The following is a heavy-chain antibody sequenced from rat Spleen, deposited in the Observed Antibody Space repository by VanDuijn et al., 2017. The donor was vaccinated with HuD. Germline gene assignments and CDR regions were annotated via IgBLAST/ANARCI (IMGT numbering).Heavy chain of an antibody. CDR2: ISYSGST. D-gene: IGHD1-6*01. V-gene: IGHV3-1*01. CDR1: GYSITRSY. J-gene: IGHJ3*01. Sequence: EVQLQESGPGLVKASQSLSLTCSVTGYSITRSYRWNWIRKFPGNKMEWIGHISYSGSTSYNPSLKSRISITRDTSKNQFFLQVNSLSTEDTATYYCARSEGTHYYLPFADWGQGTLVTVSS. CDR3: ARSEGTHYYLPFAD.